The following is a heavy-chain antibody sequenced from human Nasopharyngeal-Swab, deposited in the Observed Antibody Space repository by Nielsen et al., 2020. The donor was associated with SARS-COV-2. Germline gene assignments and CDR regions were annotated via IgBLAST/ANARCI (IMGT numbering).Heavy chain of an antibody. CDR3: ARGSSSWHFDY. Sequence: ASVTVSCKASGYTFTSYAMNWVRQAPGQGLEWMGWINTNTGNPTYARGFTGRFVFSLDTSVSTAYLQISSIKAEDTAVYYCARGSSSWHFDYWGQGTLVTVSS. CDR2: INTNTGNP. D-gene: IGHD6-13*01. CDR1: GYTFTSYA. J-gene: IGHJ4*02. V-gene: IGHV7-4-1*02.